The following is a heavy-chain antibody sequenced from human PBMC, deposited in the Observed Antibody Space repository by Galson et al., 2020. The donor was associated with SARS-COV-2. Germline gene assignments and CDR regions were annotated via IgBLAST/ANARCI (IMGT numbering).Heavy chain of an antibody. J-gene: IGHJ6*02. CDR3: ARGRGGPSLRPYFYGMDV. CDR2: ISGTGRFI. CDR1: GFNFSAYS. D-gene: IGHD2-15*01. Sequence: GESLNISCAASGFNFSAYSISWVRQAPGQGLEWVSSISGTGRFIFYADSANGRFTIFRDNARNSLYLQMNSLRAEDTAVYYCARGRGGPSLRPYFYGMDVWGQGATVTVSS. V-gene: IGHV3-21*06.